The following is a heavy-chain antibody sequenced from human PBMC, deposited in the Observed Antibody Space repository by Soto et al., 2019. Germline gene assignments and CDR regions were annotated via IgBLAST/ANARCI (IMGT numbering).Heavy chain of an antibody. CDR2: IIPILGIA. CDR1: GGTFSSYT. Sequence: QVQLVQSGAEVKKPGSSVKVSCKASGGTFSSYTISWVRQAPGQGLEWMGRIIPILGIANYAQKFRGRVTITADKSTSTAYMELSSLRSEDTAVYYCGAYYYDSSGYYQVLGYWGQVTLVTVSS. CDR3: GAYYYDSSGYYQVLGY. V-gene: IGHV1-69*02. D-gene: IGHD3-22*01. J-gene: IGHJ4*02.